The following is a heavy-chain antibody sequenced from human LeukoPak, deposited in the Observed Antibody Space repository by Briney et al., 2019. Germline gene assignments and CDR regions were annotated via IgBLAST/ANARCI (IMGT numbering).Heavy chain of an antibody. CDR3: AKRRDGYNHFLDY. D-gene: IGHD5-24*01. Sequence: PGGSLRLSCAASGFTFSSYGMHWVRQAPGKGLEWVAVISYDGSNKYYADSVKGRFTISRDNSKNTLYLQMNSLRAEDTAVYYCAKRRDGYNHFLDYWGQGTLVTVSS. CDR1: GFTFSSYG. J-gene: IGHJ4*02. CDR2: ISYDGSNK. V-gene: IGHV3-30*18.